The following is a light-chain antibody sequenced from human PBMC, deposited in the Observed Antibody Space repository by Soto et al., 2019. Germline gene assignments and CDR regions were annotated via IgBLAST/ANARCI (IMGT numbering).Light chain of an antibody. CDR1: QGIRTF. CDR3: QKYDTTRLP. J-gene: IGKJ4*01. CDR2: GAY. Sequence: DIQMTQSPSSLSASVGDRVTITCRASQGIRTFLSWYQQKPGKVPKLLIYGAYTLQSGVSSRFSVSGSGTDFTRTISSLEPGDVATYYCQKYDTTRLPCGGGTEVEIK. V-gene: IGKV1-27*01.